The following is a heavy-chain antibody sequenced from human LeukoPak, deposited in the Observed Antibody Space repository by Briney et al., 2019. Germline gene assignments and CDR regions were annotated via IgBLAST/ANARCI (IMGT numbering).Heavy chain of an antibody. CDR1: GFTFSTYW. J-gene: IGHJ4*02. D-gene: IGHD6-13*01. V-gene: IGHV3-7*04. CDR3: ARGLLAAAGIDY. CDR2: IKQDGSEK. Sequence: GGSLRLSCAASGFTFSTYWMSWVRQAPGKGLEWVANIKQDGSEKNHVDSVKGRFTIPRDNAKNSLYLQMNSLRAEDTAVYYCARGLLAAAGIDYWGQGALVTVSS.